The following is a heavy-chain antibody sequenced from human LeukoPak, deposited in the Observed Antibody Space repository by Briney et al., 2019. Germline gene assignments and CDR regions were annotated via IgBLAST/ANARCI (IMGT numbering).Heavy chain of an antibody. Sequence: ASVKVSCKASGYTFTGYYMHWVRQAPGQGLEWMGWINPNSGGTNYAQKFQGRVTMTRDTSVSTAYMELSRLRSDDTAVYYCARDAYCGGDCYALDYWGQGTLVTVSS. CDR1: GYTFTGYY. D-gene: IGHD2-21*02. CDR3: ARDAYCGGDCYALDY. V-gene: IGHV1-2*02. J-gene: IGHJ4*02. CDR2: INPNSGGT.